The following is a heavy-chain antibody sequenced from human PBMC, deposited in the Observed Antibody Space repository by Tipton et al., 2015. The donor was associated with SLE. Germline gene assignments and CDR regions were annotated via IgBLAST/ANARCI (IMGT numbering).Heavy chain of an antibody. Sequence: TLSLTCTVSGGSISSSSYYWGWFRQLPGKGLEWIGSIYYSGSTYYNPSLKSRVTISVDTSKNKFSLKLSSVTAAETAVYYCARRPDWVKAFDIWGQGTMVTVSS. D-gene: IGHD3/OR15-3a*01. CDR3: ARRPDWVKAFDI. CDR1: GGSISSSSYY. V-gene: IGHV4-39*01. J-gene: IGHJ3*02. CDR2: IYYSGST.